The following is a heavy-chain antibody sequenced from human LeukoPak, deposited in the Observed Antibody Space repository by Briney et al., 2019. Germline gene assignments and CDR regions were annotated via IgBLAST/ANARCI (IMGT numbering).Heavy chain of an antibody. CDR2: IRYDGTNK. CDR3: ARAGALRPDY. J-gene: IGHJ4*02. CDR1: GFTFSTYG. V-gene: IGHV3-30*02. Sequence: PGGSLRLSCAASGFTFSTYGMHWVRQAPGKGLEWVAFIRYDGTNKYYADSVKGRFTISRDNSKNTLFLQMYSLRAEDTAVYYCARAGALRPDYWGQGTLVTVSS.